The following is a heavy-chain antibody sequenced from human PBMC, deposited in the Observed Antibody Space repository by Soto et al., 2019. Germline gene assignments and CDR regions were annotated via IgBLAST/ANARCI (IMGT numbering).Heavy chain of an antibody. CDR1: GVTVSSNY. D-gene: IGHD2-15*01. V-gene: IGHV3-66*01. CDR3: ATAKLLLPWLFDY. J-gene: IGHJ4*02. Sequence: GGSLRLACAASGVTVSSNYMSWVRQAPGKGLEWVSVIYSGGSTYYADSVKGRFIISRDDSKNTLFLQMNSLRAEDTAVYYCATAKLLLPWLFDYWGQGTLVTVSS. CDR2: IYSGGST.